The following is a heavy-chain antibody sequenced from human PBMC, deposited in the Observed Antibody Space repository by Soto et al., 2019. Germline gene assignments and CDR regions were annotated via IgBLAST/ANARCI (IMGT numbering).Heavy chain of an antibody. J-gene: IGHJ4*02. D-gene: IGHD3-9*01. CDR3: AKERTGYYIEN. Sequence: QVQQVESGGGVVQPGRSLGLSCAASGFSFSGYAMHWVRQAPGKGLEWVAFISYDGSNDYYADFVKGRFAISRDDSKNTLHLQMNSLRAEDTAVYYCAKERTGYYIENWGQGTLVTVSS. V-gene: IGHV3-30*18. CDR1: GFSFSGYA. CDR2: ISYDGSND.